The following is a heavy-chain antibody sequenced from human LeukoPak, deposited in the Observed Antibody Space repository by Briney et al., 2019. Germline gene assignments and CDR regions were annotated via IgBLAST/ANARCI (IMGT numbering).Heavy chain of an antibody. D-gene: IGHD1-26*01. J-gene: IGHJ4*02. Sequence: GASVKVSCKASGYTFTSYYMHWVRQAPGQGLEWMGIINPSGGSTSYAQKFQGRVTMTRDTSTSTVYMELSSLRSEDTAGYCCGRDLWGSGSYLGYWGQGTLVTVSS. CDR2: INPSGGST. CDR3: GRDLWGSGSYLGY. CDR1: GYTFTSYY. V-gene: IGHV1-46*03.